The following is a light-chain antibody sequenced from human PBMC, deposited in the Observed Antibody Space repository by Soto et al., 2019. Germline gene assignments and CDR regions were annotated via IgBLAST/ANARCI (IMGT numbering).Light chain of an antibody. J-gene: IGKJ1*01. Sequence: DIVMTQSPATLSVSPGERVTLSCRASQSVSSSLAWYQQRPGQAPRLLIYDTSTRADGIAARFSGSGSGTEFTPPISSLQSEDSVVYYCQQYVNWPPGTFGQGTTVEIK. CDR2: DTS. V-gene: IGKV3-15*01. CDR1: QSVSSS. CDR3: QQYVNWPPGT.